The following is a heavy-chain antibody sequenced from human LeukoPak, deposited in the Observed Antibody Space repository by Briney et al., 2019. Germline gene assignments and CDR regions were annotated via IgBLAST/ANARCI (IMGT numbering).Heavy chain of an antibody. CDR3: ASATQIVVVPRFYYYYGMDV. CDR1: GFTVSSNY. D-gene: IGHD3-22*01. J-gene: IGHJ6*02. Sequence: GGSLRLSWAASGFTVSSNYMSWVRQAPGKGLEWVSVIYSGGSTYYADSVKGRFTISRHNSKNTLYLQMNSLRAEDTAVYYCASATQIVVVPRFYYYYGMDVWGQGTTVTVSS. V-gene: IGHV3-53*04. CDR2: IYSGGST.